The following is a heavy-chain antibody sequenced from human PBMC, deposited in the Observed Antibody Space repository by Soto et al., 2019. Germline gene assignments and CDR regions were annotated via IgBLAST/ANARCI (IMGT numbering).Heavy chain of an antibody. J-gene: IGHJ6*03. CDR3: ARTRGSSTSCLPPYYYYMDV. CDR1: GFTFSSYW. V-gene: IGHV3-7*03. D-gene: IGHD2-2*01. CDR2: IKQDGSEK. Sequence: GGSLRLSCAASGFTFSSYWMSWVRQAPGKGLEWVANIKQDGSEKYYVDSVKGRFTISRDNAKNSLYLQMNSLRAEDTAVYYCARTRGSSTSCLPPYYYYMDVWGKGTTVTVSS.